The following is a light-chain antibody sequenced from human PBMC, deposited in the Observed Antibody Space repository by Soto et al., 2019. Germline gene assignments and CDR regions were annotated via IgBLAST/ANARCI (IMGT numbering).Light chain of an antibody. CDR3: LQYKSYSWK. CDR2: KAS. J-gene: IGKJ1*01. Sequence: DIQMTQSPSTLSASVGDRVTITCRASQSLTSWLAWYQQKPGKAPKFLIHKASILGSGVTSRFSGRESGTEFTLTISSLQPDDFATYYCLQYKSYSWKFGQGTKVDLK. CDR1: QSLTSW. V-gene: IGKV1-5*03.